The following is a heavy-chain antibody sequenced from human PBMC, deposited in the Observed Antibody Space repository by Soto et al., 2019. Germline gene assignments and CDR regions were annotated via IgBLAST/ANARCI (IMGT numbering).Heavy chain of an antibody. J-gene: IGHJ4*02. V-gene: IGHV3-23*01. D-gene: IGHD6-13*01. CDR2: ISNGGDNK. Sequence: GGSLRLSCAASGFTFPNYAMTWVRQAPGMGLEWVASISNGGDNKFYASSMKGRFTISRDNSKNTLYLQIDSLRAEDTAVYYCARPSISAAGTYWGQGTLVTVSS. CDR1: GFTFPNYA. CDR3: ARPSISAAGTY.